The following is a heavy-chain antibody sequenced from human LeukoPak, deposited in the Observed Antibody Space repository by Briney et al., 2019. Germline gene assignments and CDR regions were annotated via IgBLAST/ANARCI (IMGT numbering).Heavy chain of an antibody. J-gene: IGHJ4*02. CDR1: GGSVSSGSYY. V-gene: IGHV4-61*01. CDR3: AGTYSSSWELFDY. D-gene: IGHD6-13*01. CDR2: IYYSGST. Sequence: SETLSLTCTVSGGSVSSGSYYWSWIRQPPGKGLEWIGYIYYSGSTNYNPSLKSRVTISVDTSKNQFSLKLSSVTAADTAVYYCAGTYSSSWELFDYWGQGTLVTVSS.